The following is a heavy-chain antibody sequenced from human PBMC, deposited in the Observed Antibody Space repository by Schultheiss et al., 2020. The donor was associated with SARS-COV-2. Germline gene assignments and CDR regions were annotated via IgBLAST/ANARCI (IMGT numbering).Heavy chain of an antibody. V-gene: IGHV4-59*08. CDR1: GGSISSYY. J-gene: IGHJ4*02. Sequence: SQTLSLTCTVSGGSISSYYWSWIRQPPGKGLEWIGYIYYSGSTNYNPSLKSRVTISVDTSKNQFSLKLSSVTAADTAVYYCARAAVTTLPYFDYWGQGTLVTVSS. CDR2: IYYSGST. D-gene: IGHD4-17*01. CDR3: ARAAVTTLPYFDY.